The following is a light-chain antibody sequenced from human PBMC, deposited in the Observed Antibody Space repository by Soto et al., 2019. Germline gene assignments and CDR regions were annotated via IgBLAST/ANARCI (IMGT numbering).Light chain of an antibody. CDR3: HHFGSLPET. CDR2: SAS. V-gene: IGKV3-20*01. J-gene: IGKJ1*01. CDR1: QSVSSNY. Sequence: EIVLTQSPGTLSLSPGERATLSCRASQSVSSNYLAWYQQKPGQAPRLLIYSASSRATGIPDRISGSGSGTDFTLIISRLEPEDFAVYYCHHFGSLPETFGQGTNVE.